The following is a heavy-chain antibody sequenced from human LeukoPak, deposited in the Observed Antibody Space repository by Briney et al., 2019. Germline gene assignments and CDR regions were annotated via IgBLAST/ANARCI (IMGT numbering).Heavy chain of an antibody. CDR3: ARGLRGTLYFFDY. CDR2: ISGSGGST. V-gene: IGHV3-23*01. Sequence: PGGSLRLSCAASGFTFSSYAMSWVRQAPGKGLEWVSAISGSGGSTYYADSVKGRFTMSRDNAKNSLYLQMNSLRAEDTAVYYCARGLRGTLYFFDYWGQETLVTVSS. CDR1: GFTFSSYA. J-gene: IGHJ4*02. D-gene: IGHD1-14*01.